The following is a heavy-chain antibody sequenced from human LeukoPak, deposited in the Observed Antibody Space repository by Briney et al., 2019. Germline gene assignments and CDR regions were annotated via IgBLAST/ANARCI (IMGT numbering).Heavy chain of an antibody. V-gene: IGHV4-39*01. CDR3: ARALGYCSGGSCTRGYNWFDP. Sequence: SETLSLTCTVSGGSISSGDYYWGWIRQPPGKGLEWIGSIYYGGSTYYNPSLKSRVTISVDTSMNQFSLKLSFVTTADTAVYYCARALGYCSGGSCTRGYNWFDPWGQGTLVTVPS. J-gene: IGHJ5*02. D-gene: IGHD2-15*01. CDR2: IYYGGST. CDR1: GGSISSGDYY.